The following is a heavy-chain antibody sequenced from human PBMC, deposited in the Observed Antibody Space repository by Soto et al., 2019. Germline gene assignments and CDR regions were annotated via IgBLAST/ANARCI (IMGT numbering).Heavy chain of an antibody. CDR3: ARAAVVIAILGDAFDS. D-gene: IGHD2-21*01. V-gene: IGHV3-33*01. CDR1: GFTFSSYG. Sequence: QVQLVESGGGVVQPGRSLRLSCAASGFTFSSYGMHWVRQAPGKGLEWVAVIWYDGSNKYYADSVKGRFTISRDNSKNTLYLQMNSLRAEDTAVYYCARAAVVIAILGDAFDSWGQGTMVTVSS. J-gene: IGHJ3*02. CDR2: IWYDGSNK.